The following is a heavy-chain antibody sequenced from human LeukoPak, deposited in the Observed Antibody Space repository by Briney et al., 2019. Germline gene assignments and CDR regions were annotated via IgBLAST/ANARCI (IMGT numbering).Heavy chain of an antibody. J-gene: IGHJ4*02. D-gene: IGHD1-26*01. CDR2: IRYDGSNK. V-gene: IGHV3-30*02. CDR3: ARRRDSGSLQHFDY. CDR1: GFTFSSYG. Sequence: GGSLRLSCAASGFTFSSYGMHWVRQAPGKGLEWVAFIRYDGSNKYYADSVKGQFTISRDNSKNTLYLQMNSPRAEDTAVYYCARRRDSGSLQHFDYWGQGTLVTVSS.